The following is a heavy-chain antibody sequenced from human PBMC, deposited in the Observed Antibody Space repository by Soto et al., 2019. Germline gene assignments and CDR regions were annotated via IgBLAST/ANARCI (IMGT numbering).Heavy chain of an antibody. CDR1: GFTFSSYA. Sequence: EVQLLESGGGLVQPGGSLRLSCAASGFTFSSYAMSWVRQAPGKGLEWVSAISGSGGSTYYADSVKGRFTISRDNSKNTLCMQMNSLRAEDTAVYYCAKDGAGYCSGGSCYSRYYYYYMDVWGKWTTVTVSS. V-gene: IGHV3-23*01. CDR2: ISGSGGST. D-gene: IGHD2-15*01. CDR3: AKDGAGYCSGGSCYSRYYYYYMDV. J-gene: IGHJ6*03.